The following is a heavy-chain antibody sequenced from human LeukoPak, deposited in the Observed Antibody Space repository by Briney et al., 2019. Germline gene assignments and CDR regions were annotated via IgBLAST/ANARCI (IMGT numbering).Heavy chain of an antibody. CDR1: GFTFSAYW. J-gene: IGHJ3*02. V-gene: IGHV3-74*01. CDR3: ARFYGGSAFDI. CDR2: INSDGFSI. Sequence: GGSLRLSCAASGFTFSAYWMHWVRQAPGKGLVWVSRINSDGFSITYADSVKGRFIISRDNAKNTLYLHMNSLRGEDTAVYYCARFYGGSAFDIWGQGTMVTVSS. D-gene: IGHD3-16*01.